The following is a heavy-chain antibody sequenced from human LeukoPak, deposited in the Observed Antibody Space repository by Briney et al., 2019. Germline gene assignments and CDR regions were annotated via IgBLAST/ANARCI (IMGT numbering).Heavy chain of an antibody. CDR2: IIDSGGST. Sequence: GGSLRLSCAASGFTFSTYAMSWVRQAPGKGLEWVSAIIDSGGSTFYADSVKGRFTISRDNSKNTLYLQMNSLRAEHTAVYYCAKRYSSSSRTSYYFDYWGQGTLVTVSS. J-gene: IGHJ4*02. V-gene: IGHV3-23*01. CDR3: AKRYSSSSRTSYYFDY. CDR1: GFTFSTYA. D-gene: IGHD6-6*01.